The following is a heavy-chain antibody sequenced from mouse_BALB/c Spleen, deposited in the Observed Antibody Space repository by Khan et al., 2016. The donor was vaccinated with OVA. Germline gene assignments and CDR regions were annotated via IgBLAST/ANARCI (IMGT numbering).Heavy chain of an antibody. CDR2: ILYSGST. CDR3: ARSTDRYAFAY. V-gene: IGHV3-8*02. J-gene: IGHJ3*01. CDR1: GDSITSGY. D-gene: IGHD2-14*01. Sequence: EVQLQESGPSLVKPSQTLSLTCSVTGDSITSGYWCWIRKFPGNKLECMGYILYSGSTYYNPSLKSRISIIRHTSQNQYSLQLKSVTTDDTATYYWARSTDRYAFAYWGQGTLVTVSA.